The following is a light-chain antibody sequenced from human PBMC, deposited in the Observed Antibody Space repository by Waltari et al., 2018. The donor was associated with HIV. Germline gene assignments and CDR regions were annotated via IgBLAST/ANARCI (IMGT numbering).Light chain of an antibody. CDR3: QQLKSSPMT. J-gene: IGKJ5*01. V-gene: IGKV1-9*01. CDR1: QDISSL. CDR2: AAS. Sequence: DIQLTQSPSFLSTSIGDRVTITCRASQDISSLLAWYQQQPGKAPKLLIYAASALQSGVSSRFSGSGSGTEFTLTISSLQPEDFAIYFCQQLKSSPMTFGQGHDWRLN.